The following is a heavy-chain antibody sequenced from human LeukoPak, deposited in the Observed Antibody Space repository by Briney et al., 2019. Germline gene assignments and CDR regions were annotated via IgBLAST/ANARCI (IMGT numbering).Heavy chain of an antibody. V-gene: IGHV3-30-3*01. Sequence: PGRSLRLSCAASGFTFSSYAMHWVRQAPGKGLEWVAIMSYDGSDTYYTDSVKGRFTISRDNSKNTLYLQMNSLRAEDTAVYYCASARVVEILATPTALDYWGQGTLVTVSS. CDR1: GFTFSSYA. D-gene: IGHD2-15*01. J-gene: IGHJ4*02. CDR3: ASARVVEILATPTALDY. CDR2: MSYDGSDT.